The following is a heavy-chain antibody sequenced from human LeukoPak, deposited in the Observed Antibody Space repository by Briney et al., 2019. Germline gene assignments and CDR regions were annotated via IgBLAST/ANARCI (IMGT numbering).Heavy chain of an antibody. V-gene: IGHV4-4*07. CDR2: IHTSGST. J-gene: IGHJ4*02. D-gene: IGHD3-22*01. CDR1: GVSISSYY. CDR3: ARDSYYYDSSGYSRCDY. Sequence: PSETLSLTCTVSGVSISSYYWSWIRQPAGKGLEWIGRIHTSGSTNYNPSPKSRVTMSVDTSKNQFSLKLSSVTAADTAVYYCARDSYYYDSSGYSRCDYWGQGTLVTVSS.